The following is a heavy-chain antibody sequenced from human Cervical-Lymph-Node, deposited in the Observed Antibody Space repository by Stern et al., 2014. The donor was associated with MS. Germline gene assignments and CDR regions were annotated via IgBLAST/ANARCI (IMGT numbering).Heavy chain of an antibody. CDR1: GGSISTTNYY. CDR2: MSYSGRT. Sequence: QVQLQQSGPGLVKPSETLSLTCTVSGGSISTTNYYWGWIRQPPGKGLEWIGSMSYSGRTYYNPSLKSRVTISVDTSQNQFSLQLSSVTAAETAVYYCARLEYSGGYPNYFDYWGQGTLVTVSS. J-gene: IGHJ4*02. CDR3: ARLEYSGGYPNYFDY. D-gene: IGHD1-26*01. V-gene: IGHV4-39*01.